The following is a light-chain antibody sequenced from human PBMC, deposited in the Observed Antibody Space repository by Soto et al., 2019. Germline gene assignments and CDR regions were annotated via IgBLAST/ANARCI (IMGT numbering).Light chain of an antibody. CDR1: SNDIGGYNY. J-gene: IGLJ2*01. CDR3: SSYTSSSTLL. V-gene: IGLV2-14*01. Sequence: QLVLTQPASVSGSPGQSITFSCTGTSNDIGGYNYVSWYQQHPGKAPKLMIFDVSNRPSGVSYRFSGSKSGNTASLTISGLQAEDEADYYCSSYTSSSTLLFGGGTKVTVL. CDR2: DVS.